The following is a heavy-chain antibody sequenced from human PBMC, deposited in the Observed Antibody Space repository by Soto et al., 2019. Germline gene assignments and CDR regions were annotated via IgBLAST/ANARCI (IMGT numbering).Heavy chain of an antibody. V-gene: IGHV1-69*08. Sequence: QVQLVQSGAEVKKPGSSVKVSCKASGGTFSRYTISWVRQAPGQGLEWMGRIIPILGIANYAQKFKGRVTITADKSTSTAYMELSSLRSEDTAVYYCAIEIVVTGGFDYWGQGTLVTVSS. CDR1: GGTFSRYT. J-gene: IGHJ4*02. CDR3: AIEIVVTGGFDY. CDR2: IIPILGIA. D-gene: IGHD1-26*01.